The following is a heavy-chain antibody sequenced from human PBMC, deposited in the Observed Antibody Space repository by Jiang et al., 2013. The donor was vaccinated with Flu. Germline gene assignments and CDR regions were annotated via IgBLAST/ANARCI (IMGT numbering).Heavy chain of an antibody. V-gene: IGHV3-30*02. D-gene: IGHD2-2*01. Sequence: VQLLESGGGVVQPGGSLRLSCAASGFTFSNYDMHWVRQAPGKGLEWVAFIRYDGSDKDYADSVKGRFTISRDNSKNTLYLQMNSLRAEDTAVYYCAKDVDSTRCYGICPRCGMDVWGQGTAVTVSS. CDR1: GFTFSNYD. J-gene: IGHJ6*02. CDR3: AKDVDSTRCYGICPRCGMDV. CDR2: IRYDGSDK.